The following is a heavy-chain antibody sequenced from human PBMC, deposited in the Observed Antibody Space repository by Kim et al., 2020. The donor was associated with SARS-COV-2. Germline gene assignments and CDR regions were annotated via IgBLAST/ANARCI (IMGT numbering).Heavy chain of an antibody. J-gene: IGHJ4*02. V-gene: IGHV4-39*01. D-gene: IGHD4-17*01. Sequence: SRVTISVDTSKNQFSLKLSSVTAADTAVYYCARLQIFHSWEPDYGEPGDYWGQGTLVTVSS. CDR3: ARLQIFHSWEPDYGEPGDY.